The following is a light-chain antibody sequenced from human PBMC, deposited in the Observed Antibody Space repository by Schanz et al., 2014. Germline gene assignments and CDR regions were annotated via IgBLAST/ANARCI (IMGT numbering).Light chain of an antibody. CDR3: QQLNSPRT. V-gene: IGKV1-27*01. CDR2: GAS. Sequence: DIQMTQSPSSLSASVGDRVTITCRASQGIRNYLAWYQHKPGKVPTLLIYGASTLRPGVPSRFSGSGSGTDFTLTISSLQPADFATYYCQQLNSPRTFGGGTKVEIK. J-gene: IGKJ4*01. CDR1: QGIRNY.